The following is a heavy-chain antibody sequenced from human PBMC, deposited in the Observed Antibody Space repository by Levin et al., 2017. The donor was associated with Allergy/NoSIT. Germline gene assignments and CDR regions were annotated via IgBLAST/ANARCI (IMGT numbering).Heavy chain of an antibody. J-gene: IGHJ6*03. CDR3: AREVVSASDHYYYYTDV. V-gene: IGHV3-48*01. Sequence: PGGSLRLSCESSGFTFNTYSMHWVRQAPGKGLEWVSYISARSSSIYYAASVKGRFTVSRDNAKNSLYLQMNSLRAEDTAVYYCAREVVSASDHYYYYTDVWGKGTTVTVSS. CDR2: ISARSSSI. D-gene: IGHD1-26*01. CDR1: GFTFNTYS.